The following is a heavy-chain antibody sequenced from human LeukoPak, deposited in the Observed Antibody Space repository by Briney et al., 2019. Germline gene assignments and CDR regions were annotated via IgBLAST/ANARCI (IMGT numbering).Heavy chain of an antibody. CDR3: ARLGAVGGYNFGYYYHMDV. CDR2: IIPIFGTA. CDR1: GGTFSSYA. J-gene: IGHJ6*02. Sequence: SVKVSCKASGGTFSSYAISWVRQAPGQGLEWMGGIIPIFGTANYAQKFQGRVTITADESTSTAYMELSSLRSEDTAMYYCARLGAVGGYNFGYYYHMDVWGQGTTVTVSS. D-gene: IGHD5-24*01. V-gene: IGHV1-69*13.